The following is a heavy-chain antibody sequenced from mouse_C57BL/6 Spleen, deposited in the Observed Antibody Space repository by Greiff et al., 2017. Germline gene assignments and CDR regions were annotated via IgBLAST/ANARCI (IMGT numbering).Heavy chain of an antibody. CDR2: IDPSDSYT. J-gene: IGHJ3*01. CDR1: GYTFTSYW. V-gene: IGHV1-69*01. D-gene: IGHD2-4*01. CDR3: ARDYDYDAWFAY. Sequence: QVPLQQSGAELVIPGASVKLSCTASGYTFTSYWMHWVKPRPGQGLEWIGEIDPSDSYTNYNQKFKGKSTLTVDPSSSTASMQLSSLTSEDSAVYYCARDYDYDAWFAYWGQGTLVTVSA.